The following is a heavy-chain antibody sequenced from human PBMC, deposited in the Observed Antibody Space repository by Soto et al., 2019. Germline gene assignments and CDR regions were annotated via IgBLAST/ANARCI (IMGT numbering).Heavy chain of an antibody. D-gene: IGHD3-3*01. J-gene: IGHJ4*02. CDR2: ISKDGSVQ. CDR3: ARSRSGAVPDSFGY. V-gene: IGHV3-30-3*01. CDR1: GFMFNRYA. Sequence: QVQLVESGGRVVQPGRSLRLSCAASGFMFNRYAIHWVRQIPGKGLEWVAVISKDGSVQYYADSVRGRFFMSRDKSKDTVYLEMNSLTVEDTALFFFARSRSGAVPDSFGYWGQGTPVTVSS.